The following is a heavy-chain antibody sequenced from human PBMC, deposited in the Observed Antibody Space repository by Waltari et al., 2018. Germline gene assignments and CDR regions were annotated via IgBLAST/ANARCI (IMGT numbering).Heavy chain of an antibody. J-gene: IGHJ4*02. Sequence: EVQLVESGGGLVKPGGSLRLSCAASGFTFSTYSMNWVRQAPGKGLEWVSSVSSRSRYLYYADSVKGRFTISRDNAKNSLYLQMNSLRAEDTAVYYCARRLTGTNKFDYWGQGTLVTVSS. D-gene: IGHD1-7*01. CDR1: GFTFSTYS. CDR2: VSSRSRYL. CDR3: ARRLTGTNKFDY. V-gene: IGHV3-21*01.